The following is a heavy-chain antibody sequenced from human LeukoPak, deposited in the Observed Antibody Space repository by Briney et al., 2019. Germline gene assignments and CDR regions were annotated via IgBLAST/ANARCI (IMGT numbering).Heavy chain of an antibody. CDR2: INWNGGST. CDR1: GFTFDDYG. V-gene: IGHV3-20*01. J-gene: IGHJ4*02. Sequence: GGSLRLSCAASGFTFDDYGMSWVRQAPGKGLEWVSGINWNGGSTGYADSVKGRFTISRDNAKNSLYLQMNSLRAEDTALYHCARESYGDYEGGFDYWGQGTLVTVSS. CDR3: ARESYGDYEGGFDY. D-gene: IGHD4-17*01.